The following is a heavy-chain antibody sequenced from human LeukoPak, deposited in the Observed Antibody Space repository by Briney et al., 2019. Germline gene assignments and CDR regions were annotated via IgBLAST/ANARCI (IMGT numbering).Heavy chain of an antibody. V-gene: IGHV3-33*06. D-gene: IGHD2-21*02. J-gene: IGHJ3*02. CDR3: AKGTVVVTASDAFDI. CDR2: IWYDGSNK. CDR1: GFTFSSYG. Sequence: PGRSLRLSCAASGFTFSSYGMHWVRQAPGKGLEWVAVIWYDGSNKYYADSVKGRFTISRDNSKNTLYLQMNSLRAEDTAVYYCAKGTVVVTASDAFDIWGQGTMVTVSS.